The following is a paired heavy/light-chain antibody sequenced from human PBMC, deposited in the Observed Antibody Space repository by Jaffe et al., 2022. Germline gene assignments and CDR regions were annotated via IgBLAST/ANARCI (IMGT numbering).Heavy chain of an antibody. CDR3: ARDYGYRASWYFDY. CDR1: GFTFSSSI. J-gene: IGHJ4*02. D-gene: IGHD5-12*01. V-gene: IGHV3-30*19. Sequence: QVQLVESGGGVVQPGGSLRLSCAASGFTFSSSIMHWVRWAPGKGLEWLAVIQNDGSYKYYGDSVRGRFTISRDNSMNTLFLQMDSLRADDTAVYYCARDYGYRASWYFDYWGQGTLVTVSS. CDR2: IQNDGSYK.
Light chain of an antibody. CDR1: QSLLHSDGKTY. CDR2: HVS. J-gene: IGKJ5*01. V-gene: IGKV2-29*02. CDR3: MQSIDLIT. Sequence: DIVMTQTPLSLSVTPGQPASISCKSSQSLLHSDGKTYLYWYLQKPGQSPQLLIYHVSNRFSGVPERFSGSGSGTDFTLKISRVEAEDVGVYSCMQSIDLITFGQGTRLEIK.